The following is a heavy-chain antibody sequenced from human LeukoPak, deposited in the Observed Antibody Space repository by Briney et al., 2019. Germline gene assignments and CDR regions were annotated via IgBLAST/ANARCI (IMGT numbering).Heavy chain of an antibody. CDR3: VRGGPMVRGAMGY. D-gene: IGHD3-10*01. V-gene: IGHV1-69*05. J-gene: IGHJ4*02. CDR1: GGTFSSYA. CDR2: IIPIFGTA. Sequence: GASVKVSCKASGGTFSSYAISWVRQAPGQGLEWMGGIIPIFGTANYAQKFQGRVTITTDESTSTAYMELSSLRAEDTAMYYCVRGGPMVRGAMGYWGQGTLVTVSS.